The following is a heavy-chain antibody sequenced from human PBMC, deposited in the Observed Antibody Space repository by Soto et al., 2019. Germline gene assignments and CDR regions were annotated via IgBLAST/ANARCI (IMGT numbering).Heavy chain of an antibody. J-gene: IGHJ4*02. Sequence: ASVKVSCKASGYTFSDYYIHWVRQAPGQGLEWMGWINPNSGGTKYALKFQGGVTMTRDTSITTAYMELSRLRSGDTAVYYCAREPATAKPEGVDFWGQGTLVTVSS. CDR3: AREPATAKPEGVDF. V-gene: IGHV1-2*02. CDR2: INPNSGGT. D-gene: IGHD1-1*01. CDR1: GYTFSDYY.